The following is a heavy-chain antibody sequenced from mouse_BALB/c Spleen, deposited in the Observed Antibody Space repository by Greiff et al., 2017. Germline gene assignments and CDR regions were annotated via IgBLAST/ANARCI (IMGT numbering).Heavy chain of an antibody. CDR3: ARDADAMDY. Sequence: EVNVVESGGGLVKPGGSLKLSCAASGFTFSDYYMYWVRQTPEKRLEWVATISDGGSYTYYPDSVKGRFTISRDNAKNNLYLQMSSLKSEDTAMYYCARDADAMDYWGQGTSVTVSS. J-gene: IGHJ4*01. V-gene: IGHV5-4*02. CDR2: ISDGGSYT. CDR1: GFTFSDYY.